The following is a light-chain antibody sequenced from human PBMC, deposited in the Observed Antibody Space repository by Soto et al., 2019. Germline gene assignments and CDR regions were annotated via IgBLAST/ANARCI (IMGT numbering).Light chain of an antibody. J-gene: IGKJ5*01. CDR2: DTS. V-gene: IGKV3-11*01. CDR3: QHRTNWPPFT. Sequence: EIVLTQSPATLSLSPGERAALSCRASQSVGSHLAWYQQKPGQPPRLLIYDTSNRATGIPARFSGSGSGTDFTLTISSLEPEDFAVYYCQHRTNWPPFTFGQGTRLQIK. CDR1: QSVGSH.